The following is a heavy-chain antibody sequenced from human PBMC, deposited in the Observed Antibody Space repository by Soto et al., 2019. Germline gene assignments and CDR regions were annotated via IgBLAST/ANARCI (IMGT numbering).Heavy chain of an antibody. CDR3: ARVPSPFDYNYAMDV. CDR1: GDSISSGNKY. Sequence: QVQLRESGPGLVMPSQTLSLTCTVSGDSISSGNKYWSWIRQPPGKGLEWIEYIFSSGTTYYNPSRKMLLNMPPDASQTHFSLKLNSLTYADTAVYLYARVPSPFDYNYAMDVWGQGTTVTVSS. D-gene: IGHD3-16*01. CDR2: IFSSGTT. J-gene: IGHJ6*02. V-gene: IGHV4-30-4*01.